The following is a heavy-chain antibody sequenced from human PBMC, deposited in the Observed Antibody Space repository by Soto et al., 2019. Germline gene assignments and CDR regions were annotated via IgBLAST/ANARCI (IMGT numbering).Heavy chain of an antibody. CDR3: ARLPVDTITSLDY. Sequence: EVQLVESGGDLVQPGGFLRLSCATSGFTFSRYWMHWVCQVPGKGLVWVSRINSDGSSISYSDSVKGRFTISRDNAKNTLYLQMNSLRVEDTAVYYCARLPVDTITSLDYWGQGTLVTVSS. V-gene: IGHV3-74*01. CDR2: INSDGSSI. D-gene: IGHD3-3*01. CDR1: GFTFSRYW. J-gene: IGHJ4*02.